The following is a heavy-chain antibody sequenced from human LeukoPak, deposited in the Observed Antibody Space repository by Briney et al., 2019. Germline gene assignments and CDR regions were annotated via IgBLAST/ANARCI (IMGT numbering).Heavy chain of an antibody. CDR2: IYHSGST. D-gene: IGHD7-27*01. CDR1: GGSISSYY. CDR3: ARARRSWGTFDI. Sequence: SETLSLTCTVSGGSISSYYWSWIRQPPGKGLEWIGTIYHSGSTYYNPSLKSRITISVDTSKNQFSLKLSSVTAADTAVYYCARARRSWGTFDIWGQGSMVTVSS. V-gene: IGHV4-59*08. J-gene: IGHJ3*02.